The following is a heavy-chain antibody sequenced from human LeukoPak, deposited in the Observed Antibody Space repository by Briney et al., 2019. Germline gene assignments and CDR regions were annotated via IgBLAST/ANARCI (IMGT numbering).Heavy chain of an antibody. CDR1: GFTFSTYE. CDR2: ISGSGSSI. D-gene: IGHD3-16*02. Sequence: GGSLRLSCTASGFTFSTYEMNWVRQAPGQGLEWISYISGSGSSIFYADSLQGRFTVSRDNAKNSVYLQMNSLRAEDTAVYYCAREGGFGYDDAFDTWGHGTTVTVSS. V-gene: IGHV3-48*03. CDR3: AREGGFGYDDAFDT. J-gene: IGHJ3*02.